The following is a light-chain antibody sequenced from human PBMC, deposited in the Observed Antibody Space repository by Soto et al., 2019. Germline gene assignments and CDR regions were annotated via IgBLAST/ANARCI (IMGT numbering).Light chain of an antibody. CDR3: RSYTSSSTPVV. CDR2: DVS. V-gene: IGLV2-14*01. Sequence: QSALTQPASVSGSPGQSITISCTGTSSDVGGYNYVSWYQQHPGKAPKLMIYDVSNRPSGVSNRFSGSKSGNTASLTISGLQAEDEADYYCRSYTSSSTPVVFGGGTKLNVL. CDR1: SSDVGGYNY. J-gene: IGLJ2*01.